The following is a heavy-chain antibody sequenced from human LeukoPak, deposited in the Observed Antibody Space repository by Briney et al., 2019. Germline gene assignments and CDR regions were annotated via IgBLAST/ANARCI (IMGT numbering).Heavy chain of an antibody. Sequence: GGSLRLSCAASGFTFSGYAMHWARQAPGKGLEWVAVILYDGSNKYYADSVKGRFSISRDNSKNTLYLQMNSLRAEDTAVYYCAKTYSGSYYIVDDWGQGTLVTVSS. V-gene: IGHV3-30*18. D-gene: IGHD1-26*01. CDR2: ILYDGSNK. CDR3: AKTYSGSYYIVDD. J-gene: IGHJ4*02. CDR1: GFTFSGYA.